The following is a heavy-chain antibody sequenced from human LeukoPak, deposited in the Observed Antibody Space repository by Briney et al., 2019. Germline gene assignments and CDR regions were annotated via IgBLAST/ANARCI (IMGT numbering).Heavy chain of an antibody. CDR3: ARAPRGIAAAASDY. V-gene: IGHV4-61*02. D-gene: IGHD6-13*01. CDR2: IYTSGST. CDR1: GGSISSGSYY. J-gene: IGHJ4*02. Sequence: SETLSLTCTVSGGSISSGSYYWSWIRQPAGKGLEWIGRIYTSGSTNYNPSLKSRVTISVDTSKNQFSLKLSSVTAADTAVYYCARAPRGIAAAASDYWGQGTLVTVSS.